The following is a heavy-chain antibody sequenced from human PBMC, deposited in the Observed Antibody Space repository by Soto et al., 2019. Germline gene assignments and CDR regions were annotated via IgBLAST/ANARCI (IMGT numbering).Heavy chain of an antibody. J-gene: IGHJ6*02. D-gene: IGHD6-6*01. Sequence: QVQLVQSGAEVKKPGSSVKVSCKASGGTFTSYAMHWVRQAPGQRLEWMGWINAGNGNTKYSQKFQGRVTITRDTSASTAYMELSSLRSEDTAVYYCARGRNIAAHYYYYGMDVWGQGTTVTVSS. CDR2: INAGNGNT. CDR1: GGTFTSYA. V-gene: IGHV1-3*01. CDR3: ARGRNIAAHYYYYGMDV.